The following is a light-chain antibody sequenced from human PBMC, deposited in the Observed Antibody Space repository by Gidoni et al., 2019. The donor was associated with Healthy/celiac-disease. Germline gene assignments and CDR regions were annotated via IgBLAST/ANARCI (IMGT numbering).Light chain of an antibody. CDR3: SAWDSSLSAWV. CDR2: RNN. CDR1: SNNVGNQV. J-gene: IGLJ3*02. V-gene: IGLV10-54*04. Sequence: QAGLTQPPSVSKGLRQTATLPCTGNSNNVGNQVAAWLQQHQGHPPKLLSYRNNNRPSGISERFSASRSGNTASLTITGLQPEDEADYYCSAWDSSLSAWVFGGGTKLTVL.